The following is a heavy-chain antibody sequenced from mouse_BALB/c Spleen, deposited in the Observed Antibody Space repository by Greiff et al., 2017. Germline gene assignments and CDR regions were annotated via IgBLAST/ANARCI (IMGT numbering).Heavy chain of an antibody. J-gene: IGHJ4*01. CDR1: GFTFSSFG. CDR3: ARENYRYGGAMDY. D-gene: IGHD2-14*01. CDR2: ISSGSSTI. Sequence: EVQVVESGGGLVQPGGSRKLSCAASGFTFSSFGMHWVRQAPEKGLEWVAYISSGSSTIYYADTVKGRFTISRDNPKNTLFLQMTSLRSEDTAMYYCARENYRYGGAMDYWGQGTSVTVSS. V-gene: IGHV5-17*02.